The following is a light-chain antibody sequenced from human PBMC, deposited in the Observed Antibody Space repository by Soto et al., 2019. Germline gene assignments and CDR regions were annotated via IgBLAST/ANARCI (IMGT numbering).Light chain of an antibody. CDR1: QSVSSN. Sequence: IVMTQSPATLSVSPGERATLSCRARQSVSSNLAWYQQKPGQAPRLLIYGASTRATGIPARISGSGSGTECTLTISSLQSEDVAVYYCQQYNNWPGTFGQGTKLEIK. V-gene: IGKV3-15*01. J-gene: IGKJ2*01. CDR3: QQYNNWPGT. CDR2: GAS.